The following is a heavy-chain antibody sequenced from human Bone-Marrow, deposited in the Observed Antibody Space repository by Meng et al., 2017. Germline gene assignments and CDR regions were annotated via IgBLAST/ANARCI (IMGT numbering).Heavy chain of an antibody. CDR1: GGAFSHSH. D-gene: IGHD4-11*01. V-gene: IGHV4-34*01. Sequence: QVQLQQWGPGLLKPSETLSLTCVVSGGAFSHSHGSWLRQPPGKGLEWIGEINHSGSTNYNPSLESRATISVDTSQNNLSLKLSSVTAADSAVYYCARGPTTMAHDFDYWGQGTLVTVSS. CDR2: INHSGST. CDR3: ARGPTTMAHDFDY. J-gene: IGHJ4*02.